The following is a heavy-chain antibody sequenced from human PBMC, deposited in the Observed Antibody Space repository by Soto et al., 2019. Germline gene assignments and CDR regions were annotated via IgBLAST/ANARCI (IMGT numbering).Heavy chain of an antibody. J-gene: IGHJ6*02. D-gene: IGHD2-15*01. CDR2: LGAADDP. Sequence: EVQVVESGGGVVEPGGSLRLSCAASGFTLSAYDMHWVRQAEGKGLEWVSALGAADDPYYLVSVKGRFTISRENAKNSSYLQMNNLRAGDTAVYYCARAYSGRLPRRADYYYAMDVWGQGTTVTVSS. CDR1: GFTLSAYD. CDR3: ARAYSGRLPRRADYYYAMDV. V-gene: IGHV3-13*05.